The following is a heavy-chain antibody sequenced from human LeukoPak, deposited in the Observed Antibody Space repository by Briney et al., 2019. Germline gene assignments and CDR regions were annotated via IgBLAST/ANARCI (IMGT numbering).Heavy chain of an antibody. D-gene: IGHD1-26*01. CDR1: GFIFSNYG. CDR2: ISGSGGST. V-gene: IGHV3-23*01. CDR3: AKDRSGSYYVAGFDY. Sequence: PGGSLRLSCAASGFIFSNYGMNWVRQAPGKGLEWVSAISGSGGSTYYADSVKGRFTTSRDNSKNTLYLQMNSLRAEDTAVYYCAKDRSGSYYVAGFDYWGQGTLVTVSS. J-gene: IGHJ4*02.